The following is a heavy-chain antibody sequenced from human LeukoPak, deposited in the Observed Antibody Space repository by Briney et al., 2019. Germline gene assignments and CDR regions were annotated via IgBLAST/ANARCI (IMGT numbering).Heavy chain of an antibody. CDR2: INPNSGGT. Sequence: ASVKVSCKASGYTFTGYYMHWVRQAPGQGLEWMGRINPNSGGTNYAQKFQGRVNITRDTSISTAYMEVSRLRVDDTAVYYCASPLGYCSGGSCGYWGQGTLVTVSS. CDR3: ASPLGYCSGGSCGY. CDR1: GYTFTGYY. D-gene: IGHD2-15*01. V-gene: IGHV1-2*06. J-gene: IGHJ4*02.